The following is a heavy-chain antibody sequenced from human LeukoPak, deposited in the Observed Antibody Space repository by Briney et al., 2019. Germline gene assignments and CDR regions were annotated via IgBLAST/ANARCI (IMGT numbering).Heavy chain of an antibody. J-gene: IGHJ5*02. D-gene: IGHD6-19*01. V-gene: IGHV3-48*03. CDR2: INSGATPI. Sequence: GGSLRLSCAASGFIFSNYEMNWVRQAPGKGLEWISYINSGATPIYYADSVKGRFTISRDNAKNSLYLQMNSLRAEDTAVYYCARDFSGWSLDPWGQGTLVTVSS. CDR3: ARDFSGWSLDP. CDR1: GFIFSNYE.